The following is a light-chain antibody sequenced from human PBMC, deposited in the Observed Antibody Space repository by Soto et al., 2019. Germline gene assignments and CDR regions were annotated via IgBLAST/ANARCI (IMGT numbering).Light chain of an antibody. CDR3: QQYGSRT. J-gene: IGKJ5*01. CDR1: QSVSSN. V-gene: IGKV3-15*01. Sequence: EIVMTQSPAPLSVSPGERATLSCRASQSVSSNLAWYQQKPGQAPRLLIYGASTRATGIPARFSGSRSGTEFTLTISSLQSEDFAVYYCQQYGSRTFGQGTRLEIK. CDR2: GAS.